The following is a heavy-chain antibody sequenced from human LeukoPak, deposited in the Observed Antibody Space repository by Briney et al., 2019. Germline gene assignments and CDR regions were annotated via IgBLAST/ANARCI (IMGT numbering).Heavy chain of an antibody. CDR2: IKQDGSEK. D-gene: IGHD3-16*01. V-gene: IGHV3-7*01. J-gene: IGHJ6*02. Sequence: GGSLRLSCAASGFTFSSYWTSWVREAPGKGLEWVADIKQDGSEKYYVDSVKGRFTISRDNAKNSLYLQMNSLRAEDTAVYDCARDLTADSYGMDVWGQGTTVSVSS. CDR1: GFTFSSYW. CDR3: ARDLTADSYGMDV.